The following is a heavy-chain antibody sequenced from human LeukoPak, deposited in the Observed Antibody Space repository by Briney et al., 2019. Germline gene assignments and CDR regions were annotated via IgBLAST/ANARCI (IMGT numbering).Heavy chain of an antibody. CDR1: GFTFSTYS. CDR3: ARDLDTYYGMDV. Sequence: GGPLRLSCAASGFTFSTYSMNWVRQAPGKGLEWVSYISSRSSTIYYVDSVKGRFTISRDNAKNSLYLQMNSLRAEDTAVYYCARDLDTYYGMDVWGQGTTVTVSS. CDR2: ISSRSSTI. V-gene: IGHV3-48*01. D-gene: IGHD5-18*01. J-gene: IGHJ6*02.